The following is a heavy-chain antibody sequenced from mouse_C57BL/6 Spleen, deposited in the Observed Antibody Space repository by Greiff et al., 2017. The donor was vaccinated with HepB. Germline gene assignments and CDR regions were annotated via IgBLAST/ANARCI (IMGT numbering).Heavy chain of an antibody. V-gene: IGHV1-64*01. J-gene: IGHJ3*01. CDR3: ARSYYGYDDGFAY. D-gene: IGHD2-2*01. CDR1: GYTFTSYW. Sequence: QVQLQQPGAELVKPGASVKLSCKASGYTFTSYWMHWVKQRPGQGLEWIGMIHPNSGSTNYNEKCKSKATLTVDKSSSTAYMQLSSLTSEDSAVYYCARSYYGYDDGFAYWGQGTLVTVSA. CDR2: IHPNSGST.